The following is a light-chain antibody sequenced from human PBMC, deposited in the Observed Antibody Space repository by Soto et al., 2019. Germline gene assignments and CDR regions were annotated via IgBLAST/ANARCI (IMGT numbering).Light chain of an antibody. Sequence: QSALTQPRSVSGSPGQSVTISCTGTSSDVGGYNYVSWYQQHPGKAPKLLIDDVSKRPSGVPDRFSGSKSGNTASLTISGLLAEDEADYYCCSYAGSYTWVFGGGTKLTVL. CDR2: DVS. J-gene: IGLJ3*02. CDR3: CSYAGSYTWV. V-gene: IGLV2-11*01. CDR1: SSDVGGYNY.